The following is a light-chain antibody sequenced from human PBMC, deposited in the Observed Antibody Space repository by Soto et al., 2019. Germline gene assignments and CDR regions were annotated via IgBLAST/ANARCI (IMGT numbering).Light chain of an antibody. J-gene: IGKJ1*01. CDR2: DAS. V-gene: IGKV3-11*01. CDR3: QQRSNWPPT. Sequence: EIVLTQKTATLSLSPGERATLSCSASQSVSSYLAWYQQKPGQAPRLLIYDASNRATGIPARFSGSGSGTDFTLTISSLEPEDFAVYYCQQRSNWPPTFGQGTKA. CDR1: QSVSSY.